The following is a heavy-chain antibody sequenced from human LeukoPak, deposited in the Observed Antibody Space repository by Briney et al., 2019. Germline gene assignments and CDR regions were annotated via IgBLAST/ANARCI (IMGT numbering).Heavy chain of an antibody. V-gene: IGHV3-9*01. CDR3: AKDLLY. CDR1: GLTFDDYA. Sequence: PGGSLRLSCAASGLTFDDYAMHWVRQAPGKGLEWVSGISWNSGSIGYADSVKGRFTISRDNAKNSLYLQMNGLRAEDTALYYCAKDLLYWGQGTLVTVSS. D-gene: IGHD2/OR15-2a*01. CDR2: ISWNSGSI. J-gene: IGHJ4*02.